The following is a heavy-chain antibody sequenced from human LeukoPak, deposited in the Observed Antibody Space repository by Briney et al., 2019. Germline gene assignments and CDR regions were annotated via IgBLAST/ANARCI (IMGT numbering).Heavy chain of an antibody. J-gene: IGHJ5*02. D-gene: IGHD3-3*01. V-gene: IGHV4-34*01. CDR3: ARLKVLRFLEWLLYRAGWFDP. Sequence: PSETLSLTCAVYGGSFSGYYWSWIRQPPGKGLEWIGEINHSGSTNYNPSLKSRVTISVDTSKNQFSLKLSSVTAADTAVYYCARLKVLRFLEWLLYRAGWFDPWGQGTLVTVSS. CDR2: INHSGST. CDR1: GGSFSGYY.